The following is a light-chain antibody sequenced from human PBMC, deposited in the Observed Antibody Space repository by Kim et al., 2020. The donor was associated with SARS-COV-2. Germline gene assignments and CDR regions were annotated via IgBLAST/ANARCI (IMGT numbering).Light chain of an antibody. Sequence: ASVGDSFTITCRPSQSISTYLSWYQQKPGKAPKLLIYGASSLQSGVSSRFSGFGSGTDFTLIITSLQPEDVATYYCQHAYSFPPTFGGGTKVDIK. CDR3: QHAYSFPPT. CDR1: QSISTY. V-gene: IGKV1-39*01. CDR2: GAS. J-gene: IGKJ4*01.